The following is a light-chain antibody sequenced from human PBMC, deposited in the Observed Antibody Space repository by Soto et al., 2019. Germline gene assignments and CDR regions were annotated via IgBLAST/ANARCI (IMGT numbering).Light chain of an antibody. CDR3: GTWDSSLAAGV. Sequence: QSVLTQPPSVSAAPGQKVTISCSGSNSNIGSNSVSWYQQLPGTAPKLLIYDNDKRPSEIPDRFSGSRSGTSATLGIAGLQTGDEADYYCGTWDSSLAAGVFGGGTKLTVL. CDR2: DND. CDR1: NSNIGSNS. J-gene: IGLJ2*01. V-gene: IGLV1-51*01.